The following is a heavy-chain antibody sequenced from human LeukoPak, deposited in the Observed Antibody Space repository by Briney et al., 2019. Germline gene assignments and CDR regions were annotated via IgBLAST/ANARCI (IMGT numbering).Heavy chain of an antibody. D-gene: IGHD3-16*01. J-gene: IGHJ4*02. V-gene: IGHV5-51*01. Sequence: GGPLKISCQGSGYGFTTYSIAWVRQMPGKGLEWMGLIYPGDSDTRYSPSFQGYVTTSADKSISTAYLQWSSLKASDTAMYYCARHSGTYDYDSWGQGTLVTVSS. CDR1: GYGFTTYS. CDR3: ARHSGTYDYDS. CDR2: IYPGDSDT.